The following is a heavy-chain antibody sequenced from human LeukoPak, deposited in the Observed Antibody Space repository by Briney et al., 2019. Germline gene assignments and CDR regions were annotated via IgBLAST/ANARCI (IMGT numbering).Heavy chain of an antibody. D-gene: IGHD3-10*01. J-gene: IGHJ4*02. CDR3: AKASPNVLLWFGELF. Sequence: PGRSLRLSCAASGFTFSSYAMHWVRQAPGKGLEWVAVMSYDGSNKYYADSVKGRFTISRDNSKSTLYLQMNSLRAEDTAVYYCAKASPNVLLWFGELFWGQGTLVTVSS. CDR1: GFTFSSYA. CDR2: MSYDGSNK. V-gene: IGHV3-30-3*01.